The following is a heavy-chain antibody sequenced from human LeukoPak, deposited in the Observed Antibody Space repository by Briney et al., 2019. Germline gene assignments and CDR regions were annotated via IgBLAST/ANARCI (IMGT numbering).Heavy chain of an antibody. CDR2: ISWNSGSI. D-gene: IGHD6-19*01. CDR1: GFTFDDYA. CDR3: AMEAVAGGY. Sequence: PGRSLRLSCAASGFTFDDYAMHWVRQAPGKGLGWVSGISWNSGSIGYADSVKGRFTISRDNAKNSLYLQMNSLRAEDTALYYCAMEAVAGGYWGQGTLVTVSS. J-gene: IGHJ4*02. V-gene: IGHV3-9*01.